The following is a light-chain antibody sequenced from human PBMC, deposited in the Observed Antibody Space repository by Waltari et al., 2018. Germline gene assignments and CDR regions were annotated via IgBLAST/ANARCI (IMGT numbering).Light chain of an antibody. CDR1: QSVSSY. CDR2: DAS. V-gene: IGKV3-11*01. CDR3: QQRSNWPGA. Sequence: EIVLTQSPATLSLSPGERATLSCRASQSVSSYLAWYQQKPGQAPRLLIYDASNRATGVPARFRGSGCGTDFTLTISSLETEDFAGYYCQQRSNWPGAFGPGAKVDIK. J-gene: IGKJ3*01.